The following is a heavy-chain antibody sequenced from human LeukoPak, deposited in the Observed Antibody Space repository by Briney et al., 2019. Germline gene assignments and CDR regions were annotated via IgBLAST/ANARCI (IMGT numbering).Heavy chain of an antibody. CDR2: IGGGGVST. CDR1: GFTFNNYA. V-gene: IGHV3-23*01. Sequence: PGGSLRLSCAGSGFTFNNYAMNWVRQAPGKGLEWVSVIGGGGVSTFYADSVKGRFTISRDNSKNMLYLQMNSLRAEDTAVYYCARSSVLLISSSWANYWGQGTLVTVSS. D-gene: IGHD6-13*01. CDR3: ARSSVLLISSSWANY. J-gene: IGHJ4*02.